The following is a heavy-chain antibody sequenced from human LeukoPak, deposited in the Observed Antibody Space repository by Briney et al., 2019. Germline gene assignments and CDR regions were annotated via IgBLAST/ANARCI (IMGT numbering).Heavy chain of an antibody. J-gene: IGHJ5*02. D-gene: IGHD5-18*01. CDR2: IYYSGST. Sequence: PSETLSLTCTVSGGSISSSSYYWGWIRQPPGKGREWIGSIYYSGSTYYNPSLKSRVTISVDTSKNQFSLKLSSVTAADTAVYYCARDLAGYGNNWFDPWGQGTLVTVSS. CDR1: GGSISSSSYY. V-gene: IGHV4-39*07. CDR3: ARDLAGYGNNWFDP.